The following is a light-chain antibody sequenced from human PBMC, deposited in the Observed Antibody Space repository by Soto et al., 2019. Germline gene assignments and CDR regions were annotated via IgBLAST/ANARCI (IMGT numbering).Light chain of an antibody. CDR2: DAS. CDR3: QQYNYYSRT. CDR1: QGISNW. Sequence: DIQMTQSPSTLSASIGDTVTVACRASQGISNWLAWYQQKPGKAPKLLIYDASSLESGVPSRFSGSGSGTEFTLTISSLQPDDFATYYCQQYNYYSRTFGQGTKVDIK. J-gene: IGKJ1*01. V-gene: IGKV1-5*01.